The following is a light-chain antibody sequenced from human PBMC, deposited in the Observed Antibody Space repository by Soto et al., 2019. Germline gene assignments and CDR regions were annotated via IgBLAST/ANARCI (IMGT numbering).Light chain of an antibody. CDR3: QQYNDWPPRYT. V-gene: IGKV3-15*01. CDR1: QSVSSN. Sequence: EIVMTQSPATLSVSPGERVSLSCRASQSVSSNVAWYQQKLGQAPRLLMFAASTRATGIPARFSGSGSGIELTLTISSLQSEDFAVYYCQQYNDWPPRYTFGQGTKLEIK. J-gene: IGKJ2*01. CDR2: AAS.